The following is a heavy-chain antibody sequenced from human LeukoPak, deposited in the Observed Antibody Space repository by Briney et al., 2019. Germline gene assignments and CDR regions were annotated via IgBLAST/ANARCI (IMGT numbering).Heavy chain of an antibody. J-gene: IGHJ6*03. CDR1: DGPIRSHY. Sequence: SETLSLTCTVSDGPIRSHYWTWIRQSPVKGLEWIGDISNSGSTSYNPSLKSRVTISIDTSKSQFSLTLSSVTAADTAVYYCGRDALVGYMDVWGKGTTVTVSS. CDR3: GRDALVGYMDV. V-gene: IGHV4-59*11. CDR2: ISNSGST. D-gene: IGHD2-15*01.